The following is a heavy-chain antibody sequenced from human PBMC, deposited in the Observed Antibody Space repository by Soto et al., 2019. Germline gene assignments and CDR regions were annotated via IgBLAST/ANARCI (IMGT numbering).Heavy chain of an antibody. J-gene: IGHJ4*02. D-gene: IGHD3-3*01. CDR2: LTGGDGTT. V-gene: IGHV3-23*01. Sequence: PGGSLRLSCAASEFTFTTYAMTWVRQAPGKGLEWVSTLTGGDGTTYYADSVKGRFTIYRDNSKNTLHLQMNSLRAEDTAVYYCAINFGVVISTPFYWGQGTLVTVSS. CDR1: EFTFTTYA. CDR3: AINFGVVISTPFY.